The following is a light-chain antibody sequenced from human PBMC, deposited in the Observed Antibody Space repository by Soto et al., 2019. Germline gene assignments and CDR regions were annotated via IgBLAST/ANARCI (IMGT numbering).Light chain of an antibody. Sequence: QSVLTQPASVSGSPGQSITISCTGTSRDVGGYNYVSWCQQHPGKAPKLMIYEVSNRPSGVSNRFSGSKSGNTASLTISGLQAEDEADYYCSSYTITNTYVFGTGTQLTVL. CDR1: SRDVGGYNY. V-gene: IGLV2-14*01. CDR2: EVS. J-gene: IGLJ1*01. CDR3: SSYTITNTYV.